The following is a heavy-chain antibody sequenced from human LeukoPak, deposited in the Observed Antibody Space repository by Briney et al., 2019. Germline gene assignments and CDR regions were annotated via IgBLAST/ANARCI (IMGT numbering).Heavy chain of an antibody. Sequence: PGGTLRLSCVGSGFAFHNYAMQWVRRPPGKGLERVSAINWNSDTKAYADSVKGPFTISRDRSRNSLYLQMDSLRPEDTALYYCAKDTGGNGAYFYAMDVWGQGTSGTVSS. CDR2: INWNSDTK. V-gene: IGHV3-9*01. J-gene: IGHJ6*02. CDR1: GFAFHNYA. CDR3: AKDTGGNGAYFYAMDV. D-gene: IGHD4-23*01.